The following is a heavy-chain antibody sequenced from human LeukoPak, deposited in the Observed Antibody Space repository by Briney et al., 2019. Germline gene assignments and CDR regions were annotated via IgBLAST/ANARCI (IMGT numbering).Heavy chain of an antibody. CDR1: GFTFSSSW. Sequence: GGSLRLSCVASGFTFSSSWMSWVRQGPGKGLEWVASINQDEIHYVDAVRGRFTISRDNAKNSLYLQMNSLRAEDTAVYYCARRATTERGYSYGLDYWGQGTLVTVSS. D-gene: IGHD5-18*01. V-gene: IGHV3-7*01. CDR3: ARRATTERGYSYGLDY. J-gene: IGHJ4*02. CDR2: INQDEI.